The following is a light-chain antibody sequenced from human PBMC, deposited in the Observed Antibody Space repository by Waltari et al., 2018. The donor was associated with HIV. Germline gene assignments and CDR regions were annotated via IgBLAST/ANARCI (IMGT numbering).Light chain of an antibody. CDR3: QSYDRRLMWV. J-gene: IGLJ2*01. CDR2: QNI. Sequence: HSLLTQPPSVSGAPGQRVTISCTGRSSNLGAGYDVHWYQKYPGTAPKRLIFQNINRPSGVPDRFSGSKSVTSASLVITGLQAEDEADYYCQSYDRRLMWVFGGGTSLTV. V-gene: IGLV1-40*01. CDR1: SSNLGAGYD.